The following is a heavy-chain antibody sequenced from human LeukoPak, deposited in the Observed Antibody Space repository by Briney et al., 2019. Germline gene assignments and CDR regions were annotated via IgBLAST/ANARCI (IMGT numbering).Heavy chain of an antibody. J-gene: IGHJ4*02. CDR3: AKSGYYDFWSGYSPGIFDY. CDR1: GFTFSSYA. Sequence: GGSLRLSCAASGFTFSSYAMSWVRQAPGKGLEWVSAISGSGGSTYYADSVKGRFTISRDNSKNTLYLQMNSLRAEDTAVYYCAKSGYYDFWSGYSPGIFDYWGQGTLVTVSS. CDR2: ISGSGGST. D-gene: IGHD3-3*01. V-gene: IGHV3-23*01.